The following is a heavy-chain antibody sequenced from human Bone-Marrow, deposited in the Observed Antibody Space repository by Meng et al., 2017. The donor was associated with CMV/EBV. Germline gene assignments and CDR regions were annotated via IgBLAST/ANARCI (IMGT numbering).Heavy chain of an antibody. D-gene: IGHD1-26*01. Sequence: GESPKISCAASGFTFDDYGMSWVRQAPGKGLVWVSRINSDGSSTSYADSVKGRFTISRDNAKNTLYLQMNSLRAEDTAVYYCARAIVGATLDAFDIWGQGTMVTVSS. CDR2: INSDGSST. J-gene: IGHJ3*02. CDR1: GFTFDDYG. V-gene: IGHV3-74*01. CDR3: ARAIVGATLDAFDI.